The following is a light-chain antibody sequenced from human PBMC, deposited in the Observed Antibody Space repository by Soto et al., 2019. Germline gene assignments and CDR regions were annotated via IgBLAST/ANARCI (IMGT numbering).Light chain of an antibody. Sequence: ETVFTQSAGTLTLPPGARSALFCRASQIVYGRQLAWYQHKPGQAPRLLMFCVASRATGIPHRFSGSRSGTAFTLTIIRLEPEDFAVYYCQQYGSSATFGQGTKVDIK. CDR2: CVA. CDR3: QQYGSSAT. V-gene: IGKV3-20*01. CDR1: QIVYGRQ. J-gene: IGKJ1*01.